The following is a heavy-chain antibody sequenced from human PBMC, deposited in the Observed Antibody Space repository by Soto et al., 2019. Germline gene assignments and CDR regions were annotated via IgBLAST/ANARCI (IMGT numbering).Heavy chain of an antibody. CDR3: ARAPPYDSSGLGGGLDY. V-gene: IGHV4-31*03. CDR1: GGSISSGGYY. J-gene: IGHJ4*02. CDR2: IYYSGST. Sequence: SETLSLTCTVSGGSISSGGYYWSWIRQHPGKGLEWIGYIYYSGSTYYNPSLKSRVTISVDTSKNQFSLKLSSVTAADTAVYYCARAPPYDSSGLGGGLDYWGQGTLVTVSS. D-gene: IGHD3-22*01.